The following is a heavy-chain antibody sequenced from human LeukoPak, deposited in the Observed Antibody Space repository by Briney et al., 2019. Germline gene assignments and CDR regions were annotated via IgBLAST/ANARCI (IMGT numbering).Heavy chain of an antibody. CDR2: IIPIFGTA. V-gene: IGHV1-69*05. D-gene: IGHD4-11*01. Sequence: ASVKVSCKASGGTFSSYAISWVRQAPGQGLEWMGGIIPIFGTANYAQKFQGRVTITTDESTSTAYMELSSLRSEDTAVYYCARGPPTVTTDYYYYYMDVRGKGTTVTVSS. J-gene: IGHJ6*03. CDR1: GGTFSSYA. CDR3: ARGPPTVTTDYYYYYMDV.